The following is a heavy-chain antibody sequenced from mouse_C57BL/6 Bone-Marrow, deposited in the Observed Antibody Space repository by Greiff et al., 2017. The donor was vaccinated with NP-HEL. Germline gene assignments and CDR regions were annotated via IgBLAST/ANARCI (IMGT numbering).Heavy chain of an antibody. D-gene: IGHD1-1*01. J-gene: IGHJ2*01. V-gene: IGHV5-9-1*02. CDR2: ISSGGDYI. Sequence: DVQLQESGEGLVKPGGSLKLSCAASGFTFSSYAMSWVRQTPEKRLEWVAYISSGGDYIYYADTVKGRFTISRDNARNTLYLQMSSLKSEDTAMYYCTRERSSFDYWGQGTTLTVSS. CDR1: GFTFSSYA. CDR3: TRERSSFDY.